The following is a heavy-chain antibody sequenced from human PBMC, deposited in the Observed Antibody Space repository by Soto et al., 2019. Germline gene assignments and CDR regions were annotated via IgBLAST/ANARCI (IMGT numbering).Heavy chain of an antibody. J-gene: IGHJ4*02. CDR3: TTDTPALVVGDNTGFDY. D-gene: IGHD1-26*01. CDR2: IKSKTDGGTT. Sequence: XGSLRLSCASSVFTFSNAWMSCVRHSPGKGLEWVGRIKSKTDGGTTDYAAPVKGRFTISRDDSKNTLYLQMNSLKTEDTAVYYCTTDTPALVVGDNTGFDYWGQGTLVSVSS. V-gene: IGHV3-15*01. CDR1: VFTFSNAW.